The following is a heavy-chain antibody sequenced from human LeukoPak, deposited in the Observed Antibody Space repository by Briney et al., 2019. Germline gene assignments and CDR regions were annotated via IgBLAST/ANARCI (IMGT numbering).Heavy chain of an antibody. D-gene: IGHD4-23*01. J-gene: IGHJ4*02. CDR1: GFSFSGHF. Sequence: GGSLRLSCSASGFSFSGHFMHWVRQAPGEGLEYVSSISINGDKTYYAESVKGRFTISRDNSKNTLYLQLCSLRVEETGVYYCIKSRLGNSPFDHSGEGTLPTVSS. V-gene: IGHV3-64D*06. CDR2: ISINGDKT. CDR3: IKSRLGNSPFDH.